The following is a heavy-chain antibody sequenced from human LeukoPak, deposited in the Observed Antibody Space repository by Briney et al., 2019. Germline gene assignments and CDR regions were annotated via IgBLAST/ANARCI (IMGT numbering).Heavy chain of an antibody. CDR3: ARDWDIVVGVLYYYYGMGV. CDR1: GGTFSSYA. CDR2: IIPIFGTA. V-gene: IGHV1-69*13. Sequence: SVKVSCKASGGTFSSYAISWVRQAPGQGLEWMGGIIPIFGTANYAQKFQGRVTITADESTSTAYMELSSLRSEDTAVYYCARDWDIVVGVLYYYYGMGVWGQGTTVTVSS. D-gene: IGHD2-2*01. J-gene: IGHJ6*02.